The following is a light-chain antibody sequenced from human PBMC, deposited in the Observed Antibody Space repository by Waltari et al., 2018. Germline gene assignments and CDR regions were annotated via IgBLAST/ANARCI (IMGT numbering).Light chain of an antibody. CDR1: SSDVGGYNY. J-gene: IGLJ1*01. Sequence: QSALTQPASLSGSPGQSINIPCTGTSSDVGGYNYVSWYQPHPGQAPKPMIYDVSNRPSGVSNRFSGSKSGNTASLTISGLQAEDEADYYCSSYTSSSTPYVFGTGTKVTVL. CDR2: DVS. CDR3: SSYTSSSTPYV. V-gene: IGLV2-14*03.